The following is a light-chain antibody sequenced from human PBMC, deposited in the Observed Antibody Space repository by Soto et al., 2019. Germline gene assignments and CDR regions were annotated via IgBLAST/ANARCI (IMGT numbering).Light chain of an antibody. CDR2: AAS. Sequence: DIQTTQSPSSLSAFVGDRVTITCRTSDNIAKYLNWYQQKPGQVPKLLIVAASRLQSGVPTRFSGSGSATDFTLTINNRQPEEFATYYCQQSYSAPPLTFGQGTKVEVK. CDR3: QQSYSAPPLT. J-gene: IGKJ1*01. V-gene: IGKV1-39*01. CDR1: DNIAKY.